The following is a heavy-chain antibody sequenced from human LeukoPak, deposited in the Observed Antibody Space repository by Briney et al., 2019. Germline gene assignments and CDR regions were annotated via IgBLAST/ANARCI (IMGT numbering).Heavy chain of an antibody. CDR3: ARDLNVVVPASNDY. CDR1: GFTFSDYY. D-gene: IGHD2-2*01. Sequence: GGSLRLSCAASGFTFSDYYMSWIRQAPGKGLEWVSFFSSSGSYIYYADSVKGRFTISRDIAKNSLFLQMNSLRVEDTAVYYCARDLNVVVPASNDYWGQGTLVTVFS. CDR2: FSSSGSYI. V-gene: IGHV3-11*04. J-gene: IGHJ4*02.